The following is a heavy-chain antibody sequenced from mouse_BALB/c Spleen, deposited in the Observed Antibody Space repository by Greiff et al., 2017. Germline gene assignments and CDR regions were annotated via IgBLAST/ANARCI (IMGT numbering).Heavy chain of an antibody. CDR1: GFTFTDYY. V-gene: IGHV7-3*02. CDR3: ARDTLMEY. J-gene: IGHJ3*01. CDR2: IRNKANGYTI. D-gene: IGHD1-1*02. Sequence: EVQRVESGGGLVQPGGSLRLSCSTSGFTFTDYYMSWVRQPPGKALEWLGFIRNKANGYTIEYSASVKGRFTISRDNSQRILYLQMNTLRAEDSATNYCARDTLMEYWGQGTLVTVSA.